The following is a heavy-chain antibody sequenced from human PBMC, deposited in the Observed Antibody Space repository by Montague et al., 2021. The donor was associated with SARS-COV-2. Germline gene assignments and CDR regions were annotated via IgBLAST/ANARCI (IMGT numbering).Heavy chain of an antibody. CDR1: RGSLRLTSYH. V-gene: IGHV4-39*01. J-gene: IGHJ4*01. CDR3: ANFYSGSYDY. CDR2: IYHTGST. D-gene: IGHD1-26*01. Sequence: SETLSLTCTVSRGSLRLTSYHWGWIRQPPGKGLEWIVSIYHTGSTYYDPSLESRVTMSVDNSKNQFSLMLTSVTAADTAVYYCANFYSGSYDYWGHGSLVTVSS.